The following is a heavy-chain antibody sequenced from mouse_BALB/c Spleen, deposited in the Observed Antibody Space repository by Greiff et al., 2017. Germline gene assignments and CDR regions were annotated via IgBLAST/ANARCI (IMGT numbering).Heavy chain of an antibody. J-gene: IGHJ2*01. V-gene: IGHV7-3*02. Sequence: EVQRVESGGGLVQPGGSLRLSCATSGFTFTDYYMSWVRQPPGKALEWLGFIRNKANGYTTEYSASVKGRFTISRDNSQSILYLQMNTLRAEDSATYYCARGGDGFDYWGQGTTLTVSS. CDR1: GFTFTDYY. D-gene: IGHD3-3*01. CDR3: ARGGDGFDY. CDR2: IRNKANGYTT.